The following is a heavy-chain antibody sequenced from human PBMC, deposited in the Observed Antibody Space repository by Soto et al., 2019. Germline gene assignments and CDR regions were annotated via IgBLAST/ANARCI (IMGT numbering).Heavy chain of an antibody. J-gene: IGHJ4*02. Sequence: QVQLVQSGAEVKKPGSSVKVSCKASGGTFSSYSINWVRQAPGQGREWMGEIIPIFGTANYAQKFQGRGTITADESTSTAYMELSSLRSEDTAVYYCARDGGRHSGGIDYWGQGTLVTVSS. CDR3: ARDGGRHSGGIDY. CDR1: GGTFSSYS. V-gene: IGHV1-69*01. D-gene: IGHD1-26*01. CDR2: IIPIFGTA.